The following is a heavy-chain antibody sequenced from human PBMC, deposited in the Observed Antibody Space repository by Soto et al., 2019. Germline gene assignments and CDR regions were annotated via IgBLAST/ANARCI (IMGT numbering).Heavy chain of an antibody. J-gene: IGHJ5*02. D-gene: IGHD5-18*01. CDR3: AHSRNTAMAWRWFDP. Sequence: QITLKESGPTLVKPTQTLTLTCTFSGFSLSTSGVGVGWIRQPPGKALEWLALIYWNDDKRYSPSLKSRLTITKDTSKNQVVLTMTNMDPVDTATYYCAHSRNTAMAWRWFDPWGQGTLVTVSS. V-gene: IGHV2-5*01. CDR1: GFSLSTSGVG. CDR2: IYWNDDK.